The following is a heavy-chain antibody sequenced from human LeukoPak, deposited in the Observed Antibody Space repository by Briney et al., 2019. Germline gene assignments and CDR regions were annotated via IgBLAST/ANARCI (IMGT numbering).Heavy chain of an antibody. CDR1: GFTFSSYS. CDR3: ARVYSSGWYMVGAFDI. J-gene: IGHJ3*02. V-gene: IGHV3-21*01. CDR2: ISSSSSYI. Sequence: GGSLRLSCAASGFTFSSYSLNWVRHAPGKGLEWVSSISSSSSYIYYADSVKGRFTISRDNAKNSLYLQMNSLRAEDTAVYYCARVYSSGWYMVGAFDIWGQGTMVTVSS. D-gene: IGHD6-19*01.